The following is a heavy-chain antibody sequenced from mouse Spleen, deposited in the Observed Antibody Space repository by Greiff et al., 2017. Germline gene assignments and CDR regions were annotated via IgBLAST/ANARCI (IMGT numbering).Heavy chain of an antibody. CDR1: GYTFTSYW. J-gene: IGHJ4*01. CDR2: IDPNSGGT. CDR3: AREGILLRLRAMDY. Sequence: VQLQEPGAELVKPGASVKLSCKASGYTFTSYWMPWVTQRPGRGLEWIGRIDPNSGGTKYNEKFKSKATLTVDKPSSTAYMQLSSLTSEDSAVYYCAREGILLRLRAMDYWGQGTSVTVSS. D-gene: IGHD1-2*01. V-gene: IGHV1-72*01.